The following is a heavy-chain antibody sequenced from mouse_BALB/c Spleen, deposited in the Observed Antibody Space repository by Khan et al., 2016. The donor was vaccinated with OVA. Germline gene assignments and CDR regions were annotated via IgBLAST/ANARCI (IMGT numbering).Heavy chain of an antibody. V-gene: IGHV9-3-1*01. CDR3: ASPPSFSYTLDH. Sequence: QIQLVQSGPELKKPGETVKISCKASGYTFTNYGMNWVKQSPGKALKWMGWINTYTGEPTYAEDFKGRVAFSLETSANTAYLQIDNHYNADTATYIVASPPSFSYTLDHWGQGTSVTVSS. J-gene: IGHJ4*01. CDR1: GYTFTNYG. CDR2: INTYTGEP.